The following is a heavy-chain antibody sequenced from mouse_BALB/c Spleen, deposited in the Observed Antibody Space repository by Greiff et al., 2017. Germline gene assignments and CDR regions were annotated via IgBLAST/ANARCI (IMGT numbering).Heavy chain of an antibody. CDR3: ARWDGNYSYYYAMDY. CDR1: GYTFSSYW. V-gene: IGHV1-9*01. J-gene: IGHJ4*01. CDR2: ILPGSGST. Sequence: VQLQQSGAELMKPGASVKISCKATGYTFSSYWIEWVKQRPGHGLEWIGEILPGSGSTNYNEKFKGKATFTADTSSNTAYMQLSSLTSEDSAVYYCARWDGNYSYYYAMDYWGQGTSVTVSS. D-gene: IGHD2-1*01.